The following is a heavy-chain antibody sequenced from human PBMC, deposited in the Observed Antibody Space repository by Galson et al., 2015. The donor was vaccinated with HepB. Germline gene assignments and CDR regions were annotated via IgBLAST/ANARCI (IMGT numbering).Heavy chain of an antibody. V-gene: IGHV4-39*01. CDR2: IYYSGTT. Sequence: SETLSLTCTVSGGSISSSSYYWGWIRQPPGKGLEWSGSIYYSGTTYYNPSLKSRVTISVDTSKNQFSLKLSSVTAADTAVYYCARHEATMTTNLGTYYFDYWGQGILVTVSS. CDR1: GGSISSSSYY. D-gene: IGHD4-17*01. J-gene: IGHJ4*02. CDR3: ARHEATMTTNLGTYYFDY.